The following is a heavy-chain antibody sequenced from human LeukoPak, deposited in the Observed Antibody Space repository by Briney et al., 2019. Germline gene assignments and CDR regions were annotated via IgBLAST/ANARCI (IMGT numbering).Heavy chain of an antibody. J-gene: IGHJ5*02. V-gene: IGHV3-53*01. CDR3: AKVYSSSWYGNSWFDP. CDR1: GFTVSSNY. CDR2: IYSGGST. D-gene: IGHD6-13*01. Sequence: GGSLRLSCAASGFTVSSNYMTWVRQAPGKGLEWVSVIYSGGSTYYADSVKGRFTISRDNSKNTLYLQMNSLRAEDTAVYYCAKVYSSSWYGNSWFDPWGQGTLVTVSS.